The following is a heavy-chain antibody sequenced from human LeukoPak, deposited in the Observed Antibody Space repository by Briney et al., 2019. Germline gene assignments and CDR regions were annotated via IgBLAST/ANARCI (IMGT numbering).Heavy chain of an antibody. V-gene: IGHV4-30-2*01. CDR3: ASARYCSGGSCRPRNFFDF. CDR1: GGSINSGSYS. J-gene: IGHJ4*02. D-gene: IGHD2-15*01. Sequence: PSETLSLTCAVSGGSINSGSYSWTWIRQPPGEGLEWIGYIYHRGTTYYNPSLKSRVTISLDRSKNQFSLKLISMTAADTAVYYCASARYCSGGSCRPRNFFDFWGQGTLVTVSS. CDR2: IYHRGTT.